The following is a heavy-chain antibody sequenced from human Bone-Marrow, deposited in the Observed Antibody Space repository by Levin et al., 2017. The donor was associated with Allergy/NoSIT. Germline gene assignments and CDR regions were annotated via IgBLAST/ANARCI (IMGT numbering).Heavy chain of an antibody. D-gene: IGHD2-2*01. CDR1: GFTFSNAW. CDR3: TTHCSSTSCYDDYYYYYGMDV. Sequence: GGSLRLSCAASGFTFSNAWMSWVRQAPGKGLEWVGRIKSKTDGGTTDYAAPVKGRFTISRDDSKNTLYLQMNSLKTEDTAVYYCTTHCSSTSCYDDYYYYYGMDVWGQGTTVTVSS. V-gene: IGHV3-15*01. J-gene: IGHJ6*02. CDR2: IKSKTDGGTT.